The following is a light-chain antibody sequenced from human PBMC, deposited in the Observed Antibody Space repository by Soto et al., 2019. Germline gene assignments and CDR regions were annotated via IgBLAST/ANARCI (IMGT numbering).Light chain of an antibody. CDR3: QQYNSYSWT. Sequence: DIQMTQSPSTLSAAVGDRVTITFRASQSISSWLAWYQQKPGKAPKPLIYKASSLESGVPSRFSGSGSGTEFTLTISSLQPDDFATYYCQQYNSYSWTFGQGTKVDIK. CDR2: KAS. J-gene: IGKJ1*01. V-gene: IGKV1-5*03. CDR1: QSISSW.